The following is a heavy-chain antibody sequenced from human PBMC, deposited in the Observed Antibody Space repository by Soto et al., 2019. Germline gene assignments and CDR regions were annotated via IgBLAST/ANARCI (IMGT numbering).Heavy chain of an antibody. CDR1: GFTISGKKY. CDR3: ATWHEREHAYDV. Sequence: DVQLVESGGGLIQPGESLRLSCVAFGFTISGKKYVAWVRQAPGKGLEWVSALYDVDGSFYADSVKGRFTTSSDSSKTTVYLQMKDLRPDDTAVYYCATWHEREHAYDVWGQGTTVTVSS. CDR2: LYDVDGS. D-gene: IGHD1-1*01. J-gene: IGHJ3*01. V-gene: IGHV3-53*01.